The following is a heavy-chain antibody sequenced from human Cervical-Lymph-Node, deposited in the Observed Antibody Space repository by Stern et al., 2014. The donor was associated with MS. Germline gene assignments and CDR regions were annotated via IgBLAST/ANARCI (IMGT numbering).Heavy chain of an antibody. CDR2: ISFPGIP. CDR3: ARGGSQYNTLTY. Sequence: QVQLQESGPGLVKPSETLSLTCTVSGGSINPYFWSWVRQPPGKGLEWIEYISFPGIPNYNPSLKSRVTISLDTSKRQFSLKVNSVTAADTAVYYCARGGSQYNTLTYWGQGTLVTVSS. V-gene: IGHV4-59*01. D-gene: IGHD1-14*01. J-gene: IGHJ4*02. CDR1: GGSINPYF.